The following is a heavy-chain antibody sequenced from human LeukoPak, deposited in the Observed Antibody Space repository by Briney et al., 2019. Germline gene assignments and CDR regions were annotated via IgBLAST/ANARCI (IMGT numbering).Heavy chain of an antibody. Sequence: GGSLRLSCAASGFTFSSYSMNWVRQAPGKGLEWVSSISSSNSYIYYADSVKGRFTISRDNAKNSLYLQMNSLRAEDTAVYYCASEGYGSGSYYNDHWGQGTLVTVSS. CDR3: ASEGYGSGSYYNDH. J-gene: IGHJ4*02. CDR2: ISSSNSYI. V-gene: IGHV3-21*01. D-gene: IGHD3-10*01. CDR1: GFTFSSYS.